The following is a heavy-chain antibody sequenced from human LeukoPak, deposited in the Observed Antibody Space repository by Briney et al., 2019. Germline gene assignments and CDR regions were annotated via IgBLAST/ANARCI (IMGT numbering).Heavy chain of an antibody. Sequence: SETLSLTCTVPGGSISSYYWSWIRQPPGKGLEWIGYIYYSGSTNYNPSLKSRVTISVDTSKNQFSLKLSSVTAADTAVYYCARLKYSSGWYPFDNWGQGTLVTVSS. D-gene: IGHD6-19*01. V-gene: IGHV4-59*08. CDR3: ARLKYSSGWYPFDN. J-gene: IGHJ4*02. CDR1: GGSISSYY. CDR2: IYYSGST.